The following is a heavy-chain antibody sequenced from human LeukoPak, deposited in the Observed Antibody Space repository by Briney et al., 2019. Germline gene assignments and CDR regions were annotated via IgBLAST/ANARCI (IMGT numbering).Heavy chain of an antibody. V-gene: IGHV1-69*13. CDR1: GITFSAYA. D-gene: IGHD2-2*03. Sequence: GASVKVSCKPSGITFSAYAITWVRQAPGQGLEWVGGSNPVFSTTPYPQVFQARVTFTADESTSTAYMEVNSMRSEDTAVYYCARSSGYCSGSTCYGGGAVFALWGQGTMVAASS. J-gene: IGHJ3*01. CDR3: ARSSGYCSGSTCYGGGAVFAL. CDR2: SNPVFSTT.